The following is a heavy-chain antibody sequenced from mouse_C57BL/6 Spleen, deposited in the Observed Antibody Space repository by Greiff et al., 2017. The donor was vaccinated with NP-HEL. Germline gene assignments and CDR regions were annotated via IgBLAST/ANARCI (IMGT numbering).Heavy chain of an antibody. Sequence: QVHVKQPGAELVMPGASVKLSCKASGYTFTSYWMHWVKQRPGQGLEWIGEIDPSDSYTNYNQKFKGKSTLTVDKSSSTAYMQLSSLTSEDSAVYYCARSLTGPFAYWGQGTLVTVSA. V-gene: IGHV1-69*01. CDR1: GYTFTSYW. CDR3: ARSLTGPFAY. D-gene: IGHD4-1*01. CDR2: IDPSDSYT. J-gene: IGHJ3*01.